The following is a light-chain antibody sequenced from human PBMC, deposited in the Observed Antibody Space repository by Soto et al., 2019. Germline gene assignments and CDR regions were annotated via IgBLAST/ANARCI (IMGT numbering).Light chain of an antibody. CDR1: SSNIGNNH. Sequence: QSVLTQPPSVSAAPGQKVTISCSGSSSNIGNNHASWYQHLPGTAPKLLIFDNDKRPSGIPDRFPGSKSGTSATLGITGLQTGDEADYYCGTWDSSLSAWVFGGGTKVTVL. CDR3: GTWDSSLSAWV. CDR2: DND. V-gene: IGLV1-51*01. J-gene: IGLJ3*02.